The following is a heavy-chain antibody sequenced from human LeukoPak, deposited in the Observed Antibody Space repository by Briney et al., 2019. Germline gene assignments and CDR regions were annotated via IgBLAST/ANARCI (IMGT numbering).Heavy chain of an antibody. Sequence: GGSLRLSCAASGFTFNIYGMNWVRQAPGKGLEWVAYIGGSGVATYYTDFVRGRFTISRDNARNSLYLQMNSLRDEDTAIYYCARGGQSADYWFDPWGQGILVTVSS. CDR3: ARGGQSADYWFDP. CDR2: IGGSGVAT. V-gene: IGHV3-48*02. D-gene: IGHD3-3*01. J-gene: IGHJ5*02. CDR1: GFTFNIYG.